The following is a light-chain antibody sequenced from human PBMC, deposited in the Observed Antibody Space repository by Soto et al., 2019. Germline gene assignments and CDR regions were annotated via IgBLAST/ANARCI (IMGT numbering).Light chain of an antibody. CDR3: QQYNSSPWT. CDR1: QSISSW. CDR2: KAS. J-gene: IGKJ1*01. V-gene: IGKV1-5*03. Sequence: DIQMTQSPSTLSASVGDRVTITCRASQSISSWLAWYQQKPGKAPKSLIYKASSLESGVPSRFSGSGSGTEFTLTISSLQPDDFATYYCQQYNSSPWTFGQGTKVEIK.